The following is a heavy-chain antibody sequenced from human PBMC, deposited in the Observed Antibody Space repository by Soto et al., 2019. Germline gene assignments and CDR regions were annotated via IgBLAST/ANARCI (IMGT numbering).Heavy chain of an antibody. Sequence: QVQLQESGPGLVKPSQTLSLSCTVSGDSISRGGYYWNWIRQHPRKGLEWIGYIYHSGSTNYNPSLKSRVTISVDTSKNQLSLELTNVTAADTAVYYCVRAGAGAYGLGWLGPWGQGILVTVSS. J-gene: IGHJ5*02. CDR1: GDSISRGGYY. V-gene: IGHV4-31*03. CDR2: IYHSGST. CDR3: VRAGAGAYGLGWLGP. D-gene: IGHD2-21*01.